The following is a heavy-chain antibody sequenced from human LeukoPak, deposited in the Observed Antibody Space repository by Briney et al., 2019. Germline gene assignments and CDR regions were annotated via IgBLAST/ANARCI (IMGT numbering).Heavy chain of an antibody. CDR1: GYTFSSYA. J-gene: IGHJ5*02. CDR3: ARVDTMVRGVIITEACNWFDP. CDR2: IIPILGIA. D-gene: IGHD3-10*01. Sequence: SVKVSCKASGYTFSSYAISWVRQAPGQGLEWMGRIIPILGIANYAQKFQGRVTITADKSTSTAYMELSSLRSEDTAVYYCARVDTMVRGVIITEACNWFDPWGQGTLVTVSS. V-gene: IGHV1-69*04.